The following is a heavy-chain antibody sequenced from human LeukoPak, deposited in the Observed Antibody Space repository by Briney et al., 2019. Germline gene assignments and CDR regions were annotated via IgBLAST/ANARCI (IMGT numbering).Heavy chain of an antibody. J-gene: IGHJ4*02. CDR3: AKSGNYWRFFDY. Sequence: GGSLRLSCAASGFTFSSYAMSWVRRAPGKGLEWVSTIGNSGGSTYYADSVKGRFTISRDNSKNTLYLQLNSLRVEDTAVYYCAKSGNYWRFFDYWGQGTLVTVSS. CDR1: GFTFSSYA. D-gene: IGHD1-26*01. V-gene: IGHV3-23*01. CDR2: IGNSGGST.